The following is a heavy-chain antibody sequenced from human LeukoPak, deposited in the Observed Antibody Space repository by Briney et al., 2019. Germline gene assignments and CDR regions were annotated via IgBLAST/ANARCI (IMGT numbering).Heavy chain of an antibody. CDR3: ARVPRGEYTYDY. D-gene: IGHD3-10*01. J-gene: IGHJ4*02. CDR1: GYTFTGYY. V-gene: IGHV1-2*02. Sequence: GASVKVSCKASGYTFTGYYMHWVRQAPGQGLEWMGWINPNSGGTNYAQKFQGRVTMTRDTSISTAYMELRRLRFDDTAVYYCARVPRGEYTYDYWGQGTLVTVSS. CDR2: INPNSGGT.